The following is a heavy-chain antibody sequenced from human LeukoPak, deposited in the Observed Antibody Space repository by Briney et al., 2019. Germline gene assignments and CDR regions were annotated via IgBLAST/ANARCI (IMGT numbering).Heavy chain of an antibody. CDR2: ISWNSGSI. CDR1: GFTFDDYA. D-gene: IGHD5-18*01. Sequence: GGSLRLSCAAPGFTFDDYAMHWVRQAPGKGLEWVSGISWNSGSIGYADSVKGRFTISRDNSKNTLYLQMNSLRAEDTAVYYCARAHGLYSYGYFDSWGQGTLVTVSS. J-gene: IGHJ4*02. CDR3: ARAHGLYSYGYFDS. V-gene: IGHV3-9*01.